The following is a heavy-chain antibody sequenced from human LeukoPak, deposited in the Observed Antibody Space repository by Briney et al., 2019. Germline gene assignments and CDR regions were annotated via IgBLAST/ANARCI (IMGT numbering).Heavy chain of an antibody. D-gene: IGHD3-22*01. CDR1: GYTLTELS. CDR2: FDPEDGET. J-gene: IGHJ4*02. CDR3: ARAYYYDSSGPAAFDY. Sequence: ASVKVSCKVSGYTLTELSMHWVRQAPGKGLEWMGGFDPEDGETIYAQKFQGRVTITADESTSTAYMELSSLRSEDTAVYYCARAYYYDSSGPAAFDYWGQGTLVTVSS. V-gene: IGHV1-24*01.